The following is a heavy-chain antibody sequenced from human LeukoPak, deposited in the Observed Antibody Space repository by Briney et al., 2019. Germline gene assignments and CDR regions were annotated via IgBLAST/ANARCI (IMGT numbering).Heavy chain of an antibody. J-gene: IGHJ4*02. Sequence: PGGSLRLSCAASGFTFGDFWMTWVRQAPGRGLEWVAHINQDGSEKYSVDSVRGRLTISRDNVKNSLFLQMNSLKTEDTAVYYCTTHYGSGSYYPLFGYWGQGTLVTVSS. CDR3: TTHYGSGSYYPLFGY. V-gene: IGHV3-7*05. D-gene: IGHD3-10*01. CDR1: GFTFGDFW. CDR2: INQDGSEK.